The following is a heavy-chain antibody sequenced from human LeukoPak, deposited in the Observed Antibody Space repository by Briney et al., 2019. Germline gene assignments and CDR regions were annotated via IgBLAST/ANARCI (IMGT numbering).Heavy chain of an antibody. V-gene: IGHV3-21*01. D-gene: IGHD5-12*01. CDR2: ISSSSSYI. CDR1: GFTFSSYS. Sequence: GGSLRLSCAASGFTFSSYSMNWVRQAPGKGLEWVSSISSSSSYIYYADSVKGRFTISRDNAKNSLYLQMNSLRAEDTAVYYCARGNSGYDGFDYWGQGTLVTVSS. CDR3: ARGNSGYDGFDY. J-gene: IGHJ4*02.